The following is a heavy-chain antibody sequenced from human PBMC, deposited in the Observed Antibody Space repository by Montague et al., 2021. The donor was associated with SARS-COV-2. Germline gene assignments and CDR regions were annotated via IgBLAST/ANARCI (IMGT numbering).Heavy chain of an antibody. Sequence: SETLSLTCTVSGGSISSSSYYWGWIRQPPGKGLEWIGSIYYSGYTLYNPSLKSRVTISVDTSKNHFSLRLSSVTAADTAVYYCARSGSWGIFDPWGQGTLVIASS. CDR2: IYYSGYT. V-gene: IGHV4-39*07. J-gene: IGHJ5*02. CDR3: ARSGSWGIFDP. D-gene: IGHD6-13*01. CDR1: GGSISSSSYY.